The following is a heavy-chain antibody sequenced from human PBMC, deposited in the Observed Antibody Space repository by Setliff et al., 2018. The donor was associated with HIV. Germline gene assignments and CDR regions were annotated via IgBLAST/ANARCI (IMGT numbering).Heavy chain of an antibody. CDR3: ARGTVSTSYYYYMDV. CDR2: IHPSGDSA. D-gene: IGHD4-4*01. V-gene: IGHV1-46*01. Sequence: ASVKVSCKSSGDTFTRFHIHWVRQAPGQGLEWMGIIHPSGDSANYAQNFQGRVTLTRDTSTSTVYMELSRLKSEDTAKYFCARGTVSTSYYYYMDVWGKGTTVTVSS. CDR1: GDTFTRFH. J-gene: IGHJ6*03.